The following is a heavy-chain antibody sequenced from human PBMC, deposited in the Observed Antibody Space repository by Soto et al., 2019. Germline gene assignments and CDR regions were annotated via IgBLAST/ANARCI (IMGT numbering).Heavy chain of an antibody. Sequence: GGSLRLSCAASGFTFSSYSMNWVRQAPGKGLEWVSSISSSSSYIYYADSVKGRFTISRDNAKNSLYLQMNSLRAEDTAVYYCASLWRGNSWYDPRYWGQGTLVTVSS. CDR3: ASLWRGNSWYDPRY. J-gene: IGHJ4*02. CDR1: GFTFSSYS. D-gene: IGHD6-13*01. CDR2: ISSSSSYI. V-gene: IGHV3-21*01.